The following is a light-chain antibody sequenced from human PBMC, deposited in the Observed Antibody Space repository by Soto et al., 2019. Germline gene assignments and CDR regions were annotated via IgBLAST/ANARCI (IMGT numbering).Light chain of an antibody. CDR3: QVWDISSDHVI. Sequence: SYELTQPPSVSVAPGQTARITCGGNNLASKSVHWYQQKPGQAPVLVVYDDDARPSGISERFSGSNSGNTATLTISSVEAGDEADYYCQVWDISSDHVIFGGGTKLTVL. J-gene: IGLJ2*01. CDR1: NLASKS. CDR2: DDD. V-gene: IGLV3-21*02.